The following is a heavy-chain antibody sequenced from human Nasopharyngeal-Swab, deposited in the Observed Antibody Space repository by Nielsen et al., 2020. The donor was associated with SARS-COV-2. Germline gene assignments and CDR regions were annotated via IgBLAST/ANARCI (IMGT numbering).Heavy chain of an antibody. J-gene: IGHJ6*02. D-gene: IGHD1-26*01. CDR1: GGSISSSNW. CDR3: AREVVVEASYYGMDV. CDR2: IYHSGST. Sequence: GSLRLSCAVSGGSISSSNWWSWVRQPPGQGLEWVGGIYHSGSTNYNPSLKSRVTISVDKSKNQFSLKLSSVTAADTAVYYCAREVVVEASYYGMDVWGQGTTVTVSS. V-gene: IGHV4-4*02.